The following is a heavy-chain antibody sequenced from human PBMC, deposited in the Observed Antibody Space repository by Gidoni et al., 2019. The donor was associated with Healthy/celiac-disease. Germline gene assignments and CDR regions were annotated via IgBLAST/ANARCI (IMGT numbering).Heavy chain of an antibody. Sequence: QVQLQESGPGLVKPSEPLSLTCTVSGGSISSYYWRWIRQPPGKGLEWIGYIYYSGSTNYNPSLKSRVTISVDTSKNQFSLKLSSVTAADTAVYYCARGTVRGVIIHWGQGTLVTVSS. J-gene: IGHJ4*02. CDR2: IYYSGST. CDR3: ARGTVRGVIIH. CDR1: GGSISSYY. D-gene: IGHD3-10*01. V-gene: IGHV4-59*01.